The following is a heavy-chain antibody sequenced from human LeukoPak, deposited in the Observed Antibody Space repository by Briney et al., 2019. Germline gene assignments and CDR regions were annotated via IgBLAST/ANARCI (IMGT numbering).Heavy chain of an antibody. J-gene: IGHJ3*02. V-gene: IGHV3-48*03. Sequence: GGSLRLSCAASGFTFSSYEMSWVRQAPGKGLEWVSYISSSGDTIYYADSVKGRFTISRDNAKNSLYLQMNSLRAEDTAVYYCASEYYYGLGSYYSAFDIWGQGTMVTVSS. D-gene: IGHD3-10*01. CDR3: ASEYYYGLGSYYSAFDI. CDR2: ISSSGDTI. CDR1: GFTFSSYE.